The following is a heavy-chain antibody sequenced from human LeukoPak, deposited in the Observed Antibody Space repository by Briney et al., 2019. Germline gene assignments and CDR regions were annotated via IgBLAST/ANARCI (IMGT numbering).Heavy chain of an antibody. J-gene: IGHJ4*02. CDR2: IYPGDSDT. Sequence: GESLKISCKGSGYRFTNYWIAWVRQMPGKGLEWMGIIYPGDSDTRYSPSFQGQVTISADKSMSTAYLQWSSLKASDIAMYFCARRGGAYPFDYWGQGTLVTVSS. D-gene: IGHD3-16*01. CDR1: GYRFTNYW. CDR3: ARRGGAYPFDY. V-gene: IGHV5-51*01.